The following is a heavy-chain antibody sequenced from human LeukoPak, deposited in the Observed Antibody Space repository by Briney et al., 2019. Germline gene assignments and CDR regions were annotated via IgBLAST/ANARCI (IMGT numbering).Heavy chain of an antibody. CDR3: ARVFPYCCGSGSPWENSMDV. V-gene: IGHV4-59*01. CDR2: IYYSGST. Sequence: KASETLSLTCTVSGGSISSYYWSWIRQPPGKGLEWIGYIYYSGSTNYNPSLKSRVTISVDTSKNQFSLKLSSVTAADTAVYYCARVFPYCCGSGSPWENSMDVW. D-gene: IGHD3-10*01. J-gene: IGHJ6*01. CDR1: GGSISSYY.